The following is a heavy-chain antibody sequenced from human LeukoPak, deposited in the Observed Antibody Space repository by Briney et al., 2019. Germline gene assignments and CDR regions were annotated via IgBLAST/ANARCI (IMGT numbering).Heavy chain of an antibody. Sequence: GGSLRLSCAASGFTFDDYAMHWVRQAPGKCLEWVSGINWNSNNIDYADSVKGRFTISRDNAKNSLYLQMNSLRAEDTALYYCAKASSGYYSAILDWGQGTLVTVSS. CDR3: AKASSGYYSAILD. J-gene: IGHJ4*02. D-gene: IGHD3-22*01. CDR1: GFTFDDYA. V-gene: IGHV3-9*01. CDR2: INWNSNNI.